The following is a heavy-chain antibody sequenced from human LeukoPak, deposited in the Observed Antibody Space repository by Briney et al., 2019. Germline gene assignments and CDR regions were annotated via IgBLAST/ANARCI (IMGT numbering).Heavy chain of an antibody. CDR3: ARAGYYDSSGTGLFDY. V-gene: IGHV4-30-4*01. Sequence: PSETLSLTCTVSGGSISSGDYYWSWIRQPPGKGLEWIGYIYYSGSTYYNPSLKSRVTISVDTSKNQFSLKLSSVTAADTAVYYCARAGYYDSSGTGLFDYWGQGTLVTVSS. CDR2: IYYSGST. J-gene: IGHJ4*02. CDR1: GGSISSGDYY. D-gene: IGHD3-22*01.